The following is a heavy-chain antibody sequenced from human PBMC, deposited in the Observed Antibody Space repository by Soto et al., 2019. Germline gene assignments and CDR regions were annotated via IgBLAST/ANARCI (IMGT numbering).Heavy chain of an antibody. D-gene: IGHD1-26*01. CDR2: IWYDGSNK. J-gene: IGHJ4*02. CDR3: ARDFSGSFPGFDY. CDR1: GFTFSSYG. V-gene: IGHV3-33*01. Sequence: PGGSLRLSCAASGFTFSSYGMHWVRQAPGKGLEWVAVIWYDGSNKYYADSVKGRFTISRDNSKNTLYLQMNSLRAEDTAVYYCARDFSGSFPGFDYWGQGTLVTVS.